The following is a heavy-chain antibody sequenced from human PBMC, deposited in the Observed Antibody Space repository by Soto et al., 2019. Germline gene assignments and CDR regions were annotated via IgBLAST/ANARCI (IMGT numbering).Heavy chain of an antibody. D-gene: IGHD2-2*01. CDR3: ARGIVVVPAAMRPIDQYNWFDP. V-gene: IGHV1-2*04. CDR1: GYTFTGYY. J-gene: IGHJ5*02. CDR2: INPNSGGT. Sequence: GASVKVSCKASGYTFTGYYIHWVRQAPGQGLEWMGWINPNSGGTNYAQKFQGWVTMTRDTSISTAYMELSRLRSDDTAVYYCARGIVVVPAAMRPIDQYNWFDPWGQGTLVTVSS.